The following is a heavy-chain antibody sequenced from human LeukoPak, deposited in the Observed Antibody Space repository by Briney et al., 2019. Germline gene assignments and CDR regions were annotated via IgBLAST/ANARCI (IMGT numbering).Heavy chain of an antibody. D-gene: IGHD1-26*01. V-gene: IGHV1-2*02. CDR1: GYVFSDYY. Sequence: ASVKVSCKASGYVFSDYYIHWVRQAPGQGLEWMGWINPYSGGTNSAQKFLGRVTMTRDASMSTAYMELSSLRSEDTAVYYCASGSYYWDYWGQGTLVTVSS. CDR3: ASGSYYWDY. CDR2: INPYSGGT. J-gene: IGHJ4*02.